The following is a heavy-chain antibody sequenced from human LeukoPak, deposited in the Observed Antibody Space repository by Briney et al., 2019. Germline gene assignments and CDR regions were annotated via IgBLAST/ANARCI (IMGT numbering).Heavy chain of an antibody. CDR1: GYSISSGYY. CDR2: NYHSGST. D-gene: IGHD6-19*01. CDR3: ARGHSGYSSGWARGHYYYYMDV. J-gene: IGHJ6*03. Sequence: SETLSLTCTVSGYSISSGYYWGWIRPPPGKGLEWIGSNYHSGSTYYNPSLKSRVTISVDTSKNQFSLKLSSVTAADTAVYYCARGHSGYSSGWARGHYYYYMDVWGKGTTVTVSS. V-gene: IGHV4-38-2*02.